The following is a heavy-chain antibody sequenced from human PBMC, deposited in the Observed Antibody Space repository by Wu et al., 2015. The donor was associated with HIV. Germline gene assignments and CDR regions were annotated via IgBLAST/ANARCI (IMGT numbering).Heavy chain of an antibody. V-gene: IGHV1-18*01. CDR2: ISAYNGNT. CDR1: GGTFSSYG. D-gene: IGHD6-6*01. J-gene: IGHJ3*02. Sequence: QVQLVQSGAEVKKPGSSVKVSCKASGGTFSSYGISWVRQAPGQGLEWMGWISAYNGNTNYAQKVQGRVTMTTDTSTSTANMELRSLRSDDTAVYYCARGRQLELIDDAFDIWGQGTMVTVSS. CDR3: ARGRQLELIDDAFDI.